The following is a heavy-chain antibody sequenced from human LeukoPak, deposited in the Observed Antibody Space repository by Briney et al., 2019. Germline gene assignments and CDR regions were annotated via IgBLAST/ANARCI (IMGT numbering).Heavy chain of an antibody. CDR2: IYPGDSYT. V-gene: IGHV5-51*01. CDR3: ARLSLTSPIYYYYYMDV. Sequence: GESLKISCKGSGYSFTGYWIAWVRQLPGKGLEWMGIIYPGDSYTRYSPSFQGQVTISVDKSISTAYLQRSSLKASDTAMYYCARLSLTSPIYYYYYMDVWGKGTTVTVSS. D-gene: IGHD2-2*01. CDR1: GYSFTGYW. J-gene: IGHJ6*03.